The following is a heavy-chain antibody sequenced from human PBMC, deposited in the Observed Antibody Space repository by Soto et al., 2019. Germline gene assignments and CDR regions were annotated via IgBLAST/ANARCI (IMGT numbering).Heavy chain of an antibody. Sequence: SVKVSCKASGGNFRSYAISWVRQAPGQEREWMGGIIPIFGTANYVQKFQGRVTITANESTSTAYMELSSLRSEDTAVYYCSSHIAVAAQRLYYYYYGMDVWGQGTTVTVSS. CDR3: SSHIAVAAQRLYYYYYGMDV. D-gene: IGHD6-19*01. J-gene: IGHJ6*02. V-gene: IGHV1-69*13. CDR2: IIPIFGTA. CDR1: GGNFRSYA.